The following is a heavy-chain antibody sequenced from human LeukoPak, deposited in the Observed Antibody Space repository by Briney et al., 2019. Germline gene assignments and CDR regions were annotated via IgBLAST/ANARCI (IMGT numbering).Heavy chain of an antibody. J-gene: IGHJ4*02. D-gene: IGHD3-22*01. V-gene: IGHV4-59*01. CDR1: GGSISSYY. Sequence: SETLSLTCTVSGGSISSYYWSWIRQPPGKGLEWIGYIYYSGSTNYNPSLKSRVTISVDTSKNQFSLKLSSVTAADTAVYYCARADSSGYLNYWGQGTLVTVSS. CDR2: IYYSGST. CDR3: ARADSSGYLNY.